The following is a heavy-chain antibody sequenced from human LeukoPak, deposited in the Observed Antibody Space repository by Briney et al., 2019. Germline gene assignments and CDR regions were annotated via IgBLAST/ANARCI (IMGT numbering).Heavy chain of an antibody. J-gene: IGHJ4*02. CDR2: ISSDGGGT. CDR3: ARTKVGATLDY. Sequence: GGCLRLSCPASRLTLSYYAMYWVRQAPAKGLEYVSSISSDGGGTYYANAVKGRFTISRDNSKNTLYLQMSSMRAEDMAMYYCARTKVGATLDYWGQGTLVTVSS. CDR1: RLTLSYYA. V-gene: IGHV3-64*01. D-gene: IGHD1-26*01.